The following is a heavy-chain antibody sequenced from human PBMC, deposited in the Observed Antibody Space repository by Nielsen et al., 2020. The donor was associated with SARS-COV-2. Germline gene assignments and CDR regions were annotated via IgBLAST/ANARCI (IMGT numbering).Heavy chain of an antibody. CDR1: GFTFSSYG. Sequence: GESLKISCAASGFTFSSYGMHWVRQAPGKGLEWVAVIWYDGSNKYYADSVKGRFTISRDNSKNTLYLQMNSLRAEDTAVYYCARSEAGTRVFDYYYGMDVWGQGTTVTVSS. V-gene: IGHV3-33*08. D-gene: IGHD6-13*01. J-gene: IGHJ6*02. CDR2: IWYDGSNK. CDR3: ARSEAGTRVFDYYYGMDV.